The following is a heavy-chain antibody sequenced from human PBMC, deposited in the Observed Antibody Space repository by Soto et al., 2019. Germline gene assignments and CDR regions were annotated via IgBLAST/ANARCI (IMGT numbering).Heavy chain of an antibody. J-gene: IGHJ6*02. D-gene: IGHD1-26*01. CDR1: GYTFTTSG. CDR2: ISTYNGDT. CDR3: ARQGSWPYYYYGLDV. Sequence: QVQLVQSGPEVKKPGASVKVSCEASGYTFTTSGISWVRQAPGQGLEWMGWISTYNGDTNSAQKFQGRVTMTADTSTGTVSMELMSLTSDDTAVYYCARQGSWPYYYYGLDVWGQGTTVTVSS. V-gene: IGHV1-18*01.